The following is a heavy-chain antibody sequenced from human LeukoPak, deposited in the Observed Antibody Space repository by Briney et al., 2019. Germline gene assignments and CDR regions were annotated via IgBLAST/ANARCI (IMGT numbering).Heavy chain of an antibody. D-gene: IGHD6-13*01. V-gene: IGHV3-21*01. CDR2: ISSSSDYI. CDR1: GFTFSTYA. J-gene: IGHJ4*02. Sequence: GGSLRLSCAASGFTFSTYAMSWVRQAPGKGLEWVSSISSSSDYIYYADSVKGRFTISRDNAKNSLFLQMNSLRVEDSAVYYCARDSGSSWREGLNYWGQGTLVTVSS. CDR3: ARDSGSSWREGLNY.